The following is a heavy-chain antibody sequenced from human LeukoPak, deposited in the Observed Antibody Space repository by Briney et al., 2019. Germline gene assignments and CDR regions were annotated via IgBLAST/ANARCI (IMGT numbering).Heavy chain of an antibody. V-gene: IGHV3-21*01. D-gene: IGHD3-9*01. CDR1: GFTFSSYS. CDR3: ARDHYDILTGYDY. J-gene: IGHJ4*02. CDR2: ICSSSSYI. Sequence: GGSLRLSCAASGFTFSSYSMNWVRQAPGKGLEWVSSICSSSSYIYYADSVKGRFTISRDNAKNSLYLQMNSLRAEDTAVYYCARDHYDILTGYDYWGQGTLVTVSS.